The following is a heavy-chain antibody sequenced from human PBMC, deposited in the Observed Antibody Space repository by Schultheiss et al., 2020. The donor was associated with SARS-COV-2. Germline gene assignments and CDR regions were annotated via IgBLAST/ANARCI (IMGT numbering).Heavy chain of an antibody. D-gene: IGHD6-13*01. CDR2: IYPGDSDT. V-gene: IGHV5-51*01. CDR1: GYSFTSYW. J-gene: IGHJ6*02. CDR3: ARRIAVAGTGYYGMDV. Sequence: GGSLRLSCKGSGYSFTSYWIGWVRQMPGKGLEWMGIIYPGDSDTRYSPSFQGQVTISADKSISTAYLQWSSLKASDTAMYYCARRIAVAGTGYYGMDVWGQGTTVTGSS.